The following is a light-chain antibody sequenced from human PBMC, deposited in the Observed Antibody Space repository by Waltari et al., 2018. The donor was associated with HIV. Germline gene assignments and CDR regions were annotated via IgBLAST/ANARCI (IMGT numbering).Light chain of an antibody. CDR3: AAWDDSLNGL. J-gene: IGLJ2*01. V-gene: IGLV1-44*01. Sequence: QSVLPQPPSASGTPGQRVTISWSGSSSNIGSNTLNWYQQLPGTAPKLLIYSNKQRPSGVLDRFSGSKSGTSASLAISGRQSEDEADYYCAAWDDSLNGLFGGGTKLTVL. CDR2: SNK. CDR1: SSNIGSNT.